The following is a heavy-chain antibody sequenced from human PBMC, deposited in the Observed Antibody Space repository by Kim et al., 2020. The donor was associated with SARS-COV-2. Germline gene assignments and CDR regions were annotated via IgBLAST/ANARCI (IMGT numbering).Heavy chain of an antibody. Sequence: TSYNPALKSRVTISVDTSKNQFSLKLSSVTAADTAVYYCAVWFGDGGFDYWGQGTLVTVSS. J-gene: IGHJ4*02. CDR3: AVWFGDGGFDY. D-gene: IGHD3-10*01. CDR2: T. V-gene: IGHV4-31*02.